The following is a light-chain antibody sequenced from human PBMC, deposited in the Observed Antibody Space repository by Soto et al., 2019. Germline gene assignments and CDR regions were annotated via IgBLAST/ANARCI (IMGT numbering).Light chain of an antibody. Sequence: QSVLTQPASVSGSPGQSITIPCTGSSSDVGGHNSVCWYQQHPGKAPKLMVYDVTYRPSGVSNRFSGSKSGNTASLTISGLQAEDEANYYCSSYTTSNTVLFAGGTKLTVL. CDR2: DVT. CDR3: SSYTTSNTVL. V-gene: IGLV2-14*03. J-gene: IGLJ2*01. CDR1: SSDVGGHNS.